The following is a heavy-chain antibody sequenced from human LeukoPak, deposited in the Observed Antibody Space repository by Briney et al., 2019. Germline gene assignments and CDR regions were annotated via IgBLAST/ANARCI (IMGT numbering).Heavy chain of an antibody. J-gene: IGHJ5*02. D-gene: IGHD2-2*03. V-gene: IGHV4-30-4*01. Sequence: SQTLSLTCTVSGGSISSGDYYWSWIRQPPGKGLEWIGYIYYSGSTYYNPSLKSRVTISVDTSKNQFSLKLSSVTAADTAVYYCARDRGAGYCSSTSCYHWFDPWGQGTLVTVSS. CDR3: ARDRGAGYCSSTSCYHWFDP. CDR2: IYYSGST. CDR1: GGSISSGDYY.